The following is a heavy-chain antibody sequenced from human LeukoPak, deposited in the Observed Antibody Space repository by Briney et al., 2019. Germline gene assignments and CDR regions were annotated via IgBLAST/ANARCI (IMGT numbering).Heavy chain of an antibody. CDR3: ARDQGGGSHRHAFDV. J-gene: IGHJ3*01. V-gene: IGHV4-59*01. D-gene: IGHD3-16*01. CDR2: IYYSEST. CDR1: GGSISSYY. Sequence: PSETLSLTCTVSGGSISSYYWSWLRQSPGKELEWIGHIYYSESTIYNPSLKSRVTTSLDKSKNQFSLKLKSLTAADTAVYYCARDQGGGSHRHAFDVWGQGTTVSVSS.